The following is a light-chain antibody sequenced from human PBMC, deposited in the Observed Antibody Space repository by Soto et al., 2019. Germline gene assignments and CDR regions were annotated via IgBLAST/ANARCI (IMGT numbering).Light chain of an antibody. CDR3: SSYTSSSIDYV. Sequence: QSALTQPASVSGSPGQSITLSCTGTSSDVGVYNYVSWYQQHPGKAPKLMIYEVSNRPSGVFNRFSGSKSGNTASLTISGLQAEDESDYYCSSYTSSSIDYVFGTGTKLTVL. V-gene: IGLV2-14*01. CDR1: SSDVGVYNY. J-gene: IGLJ1*01. CDR2: EVS.